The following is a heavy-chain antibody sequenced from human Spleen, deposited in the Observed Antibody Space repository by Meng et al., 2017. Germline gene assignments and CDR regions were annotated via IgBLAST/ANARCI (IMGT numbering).Heavy chain of an antibody. J-gene: IGHJ4*02. V-gene: IGHV4-38-2*01. CDR2: IYHSGTT. CDR1: GYSISSGYY. Sequence: SETLSLTCAVSGYSISSGYYWGWIRQPPGKGLEWIGSIYHSGTTYYNPSLKSRVTISVDTSKNQFSLKLSTVTAADTAVYYCARLTYYYDSSGRWDYWGPGTLVTVSS. D-gene: IGHD3-22*01. CDR3: ARLTYYYDSSGRWDY.